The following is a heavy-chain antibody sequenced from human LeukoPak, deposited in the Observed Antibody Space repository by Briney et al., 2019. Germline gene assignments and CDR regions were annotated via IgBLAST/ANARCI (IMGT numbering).Heavy chain of an antibody. V-gene: IGHV3-48*03. D-gene: IGHD6-19*01. CDR1: GFPFSVYE. CDR2: IGSSGSTI. Sequence: GGSLRLSCAVSGFPFSVYEMNWVRQAPGKGLEWVSNIGSSGSTIYYADSVKGRFSISRDDAKSSLYLQMNSLRVEDTAVYYCALLAVASDFDYWGQGALVTVSS. J-gene: IGHJ4*02. CDR3: ALLAVASDFDY.